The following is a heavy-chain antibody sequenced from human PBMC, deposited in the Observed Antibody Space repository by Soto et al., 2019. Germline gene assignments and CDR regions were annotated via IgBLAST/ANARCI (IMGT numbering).Heavy chain of an antibody. D-gene: IGHD3-22*01. CDR1: GYSFTSYW. Sequence: PGESLKISCKGSGYSFTSYWIGWVRQMPGKGLEWMGIIYPGDSDTRYSPSFQGQVTISADKSISTAYLQWSSLKASDTAMYYCARHVFIYDSSGYYVLGYYGMEVWGQGTTVTVSS. J-gene: IGHJ6*02. CDR2: IYPGDSDT. V-gene: IGHV5-51*01. CDR3: ARHVFIYDSSGYYVLGYYGMEV.